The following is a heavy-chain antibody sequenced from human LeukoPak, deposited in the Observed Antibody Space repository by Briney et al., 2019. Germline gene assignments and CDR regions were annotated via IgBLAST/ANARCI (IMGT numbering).Heavy chain of an antibody. Sequence: ASVKVSCKASGYTFTSYGISWVRQAPGQGLEWMGWISAYNGNTNYAQKLKGRVTITTDTSTSTAYMELSSLRSDDTAVYYCGRGGYGDYVDYWGQGTLVTVSS. CDR1: GYTFTSYG. J-gene: IGHJ4*02. D-gene: IGHD4-17*01. V-gene: IGHV1-18*01. CDR2: ISAYNGNT. CDR3: GRGGYGDYVDY.